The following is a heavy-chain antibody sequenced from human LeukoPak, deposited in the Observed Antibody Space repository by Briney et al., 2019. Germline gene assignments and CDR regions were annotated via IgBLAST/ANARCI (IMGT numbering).Heavy chain of an antibody. CDR2: ISSSSSYM. CDR1: GFDLSPYT. V-gene: IGHV3-21*01. CDR3: ARRVTTFLS. J-gene: IGHJ4*02. Sequence: PGGSLRLSCSASGFDLSPYTMNWVRQDPGKGLEWVASISSSSSYMYYGDSLKGRFTISRDNAKNTLYLQLGSLRAEDTATYYCARRVTTFLSWGQGTLVIVSA. D-gene: IGHD4-17*01.